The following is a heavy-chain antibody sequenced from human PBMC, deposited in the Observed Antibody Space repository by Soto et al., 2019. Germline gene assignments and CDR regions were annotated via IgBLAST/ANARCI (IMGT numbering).Heavy chain of an antibody. CDR2: IIPMIGAT. J-gene: IGHJ3*01. D-gene: IGHD2-15*01. V-gene: IGHV1-69*06. CDR3: ARYWSAGTLYGAFDL. Sequence: QVQLVQSGSEVKKPGSSVKVSCKASGGTFSDFTLSWLRQAPGRGLEWMGGIIPMIGATNNAQKLKGRLTITADKSTGTVDMELNSLRSDDTAVYYCARYWSAGTLYGAFDLWGQGTEVTVSP. CDR1: GGTFSDFT.